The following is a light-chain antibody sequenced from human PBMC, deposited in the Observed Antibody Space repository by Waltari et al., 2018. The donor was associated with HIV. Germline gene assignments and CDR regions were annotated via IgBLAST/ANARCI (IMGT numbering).Light chain of an antibody. V-gene: IGKV3-15*01. Sequence: EIVMTQSPATLSVSLGERATLSCRTSQSVSSNLAWYQQKPGQAPRLLIYATSTRATGIPARFSGSGSGTEFTLTISSLQSEDFAVYYCQQYYNWPPYPFGQGTKLEIK. CDR3: QQYYNWPPYP. J-gene: IGKJ2*01. CDR1: QSVSSN. CDR2: ATS.